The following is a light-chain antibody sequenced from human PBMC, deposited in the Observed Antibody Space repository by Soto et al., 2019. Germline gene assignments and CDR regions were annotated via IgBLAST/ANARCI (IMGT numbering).Light chain of an antibody. CDR1: QSVRSS. CDR3: QQYYNWPMYT. Sequence: EIVRTQSPATLSVSPGERATLSCRASQSVRSSLAWYQQRPGQAPRLLIYGASTRASGIPARFSGSGSGTEFTLTIRSLQSEDFAVYYCQQYYNWPMYTFGLGTKLEI. J-gene: IGKJ2*01. V-gene: IGKV3-15*01. CDR2: GAS.